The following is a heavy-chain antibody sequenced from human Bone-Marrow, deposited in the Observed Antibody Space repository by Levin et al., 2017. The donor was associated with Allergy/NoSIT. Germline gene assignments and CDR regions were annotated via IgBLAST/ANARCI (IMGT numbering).Heavy chain of an antibody. J-gene: IGHJ4*02. CDR3: AKDLLYCSSTSCYTDDY. Sequence: PGGSLRLSCAASGFTFSSYAMSWVRQAPGKGLEWVSAISGSGGSTYYADSVKGRFTISRDNSKNTLYLQMNSLRAEDTAVYYCAKDLLYCSSTSCYTDDYWGQGTLVTVSS. D-gene: IGHD2-2*02. CDR1: GFTFSSYA. CDR2: ISGSGGST. V-gene: IGHV3-23*01.